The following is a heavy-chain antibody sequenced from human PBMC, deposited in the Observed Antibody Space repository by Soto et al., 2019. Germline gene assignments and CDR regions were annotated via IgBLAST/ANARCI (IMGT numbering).Heavy chain of an antibody. CDR1: GLSLTTRAVG. CDR3: AHTLPGPLGFAY. V-gene: IGHV2-5*02. Sequence: QVTLKESGPTLMKPTQTLTVTCTLSGLSLTTRAVGVAWIRQPPGQALEWLAVIYWAHDKRYSPSLTDRLTITKDTSNNQVVLTLTNMDPVETATYYCAHTLPGPLGFAYWGPGTPVTVSS. J-gene: IGHJ4*02. CDR2: IYWAHDK.